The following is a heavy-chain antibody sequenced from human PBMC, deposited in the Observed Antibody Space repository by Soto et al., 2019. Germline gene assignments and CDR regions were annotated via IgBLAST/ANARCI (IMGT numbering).Heavy chain of an antibody. CDR3: ARHAPLGYCSSTSCYDSYYYYMDV. D-gene: IGHD2-2*01. CDR1: GYSFTSYW. CDR2: IYPGDSDT. Sequence: GESLKISCKGSGYSFTSYWIGWVRQMPGKGLEWMGIIYPGDSDTRYSPSFQGQGTISADKSISTAYLQWSSLKASDTAMYYCARHAPLGYCSSTSCYDSYYYYMDVWGKGTTVTVSS. J-gene: IGHJ6*03. V-gene: IGHV5-51*01.